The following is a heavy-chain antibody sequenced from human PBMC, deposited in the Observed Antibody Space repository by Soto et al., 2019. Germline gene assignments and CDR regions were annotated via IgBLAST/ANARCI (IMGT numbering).Heavy chain of an antibody. D-gene: IGHD3-22*01. J-gene: IGHJ4*02. CDR1: GGSISSGGYS. CDR3: AGAGDSSGYFDY. V-gene: IGHV4-30-2*01. Sequence: QLQLQESGSGLVKPSQTLSLTCAVSGGSISSGGYSWSWIRQPPGKGLEWIGYIYHSGSTYYNPSLKSRVTISVDRSKTQFSLKLSSVTAADTAVYYCAGAGDSSGYFDYWGQGTLVTVSS. CDR2: IYHSGST.